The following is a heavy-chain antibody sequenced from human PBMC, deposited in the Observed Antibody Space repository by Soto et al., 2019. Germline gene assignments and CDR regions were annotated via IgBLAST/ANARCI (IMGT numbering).Heavy chain of an antibody. CDR1: GFTFSSYA. CDR2: ISGSGGSP. J-gene: IGHJ4*02. CDR3: AKGRGDYGGGFDY. V-gene: IGHV3-23*01. Sequence: GGSLRLSCAASGFTFSSYAMSWVRQAPGKGLEWVSAISGSGGSPYYADSVKGRFTISRDNSKNTLYLQMNSLRAEDTAVYYCAKGRGDYGGGFDYWGQGTLVTVSS. D-gene: IGHD4-17*01.